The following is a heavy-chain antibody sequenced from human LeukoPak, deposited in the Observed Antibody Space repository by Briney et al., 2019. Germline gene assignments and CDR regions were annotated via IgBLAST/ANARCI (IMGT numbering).Heavy chain of an antibody. CDR3: ARLYQGKRPPDY. J-gene: IGHJ4*02. CDR1: GDSIFSTTYY. D-gene: IGHD2-8*01. V-gene: IGHV4-39*01. Sequence: SETLSLTCTVSGDSIFSTTYYWGWIRQPPGKGLEWIGSIFHSGSTYYNPSLKSRVTMSVDMSKNQLSLSLRSVTAADTAVYYCARLYQGKRPPDYWGQGTLVTVSS. CDR2: IFHSGST.